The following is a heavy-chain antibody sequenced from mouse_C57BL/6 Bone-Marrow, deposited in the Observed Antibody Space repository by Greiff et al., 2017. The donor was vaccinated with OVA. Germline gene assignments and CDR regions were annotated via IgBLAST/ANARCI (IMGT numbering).Heavy chain of an antibody. CDR3: ARSLYYYAMDY. V-gene: IGHV1-55*01. J-gene: IGHJ4*01. D-gene: IGHD6-5*01. Sequence: QVQLQQPRAELVKPGASVKMSCKASGYTFTSYWITWVKQRPGQGLEWIGDIYPGSGSTNYNEKFKSKATLTVDTSSSTAYMQLSSLTSEDSAVYYCARSLYYYAMDYWGQGTSVTVSS. CDR1: GYTFTSYW. CDR2: IYPGSGST.